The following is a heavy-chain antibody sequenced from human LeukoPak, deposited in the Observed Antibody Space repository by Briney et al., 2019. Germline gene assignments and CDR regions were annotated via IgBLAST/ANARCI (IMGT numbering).Heavy chain of an antibody. V-gene: IGHV4-61*02. Sequence: SETLSLTCTVSGGSINSGNYYWSWMRQPAGQGLEWIGRIHIGGTTTYNPSLKSRVTISVDTSKNQFSLKMSSMTAADTAVYYCARAQGYSSGWDFQHWGQGTLVTVSS. CDR2: IHIGGTT. CDR3: ARAQGYSSGWDFQH. D-gene: IGHD6-19*01. CDR1: GGSINSGNYY. J-gene: IGHJ1*01.